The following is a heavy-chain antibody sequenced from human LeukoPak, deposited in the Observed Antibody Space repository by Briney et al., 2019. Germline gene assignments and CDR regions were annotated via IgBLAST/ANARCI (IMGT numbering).Heavy chain of an antibody. J-gene: IGHJ4*02. D-gene: IGHD5-18*01. Sequence: SETLSLTCTVSGGSISSYYWSWIRQPPGKGLEWIGHIYTSGSTNYNPSLKSRVTISVDTSKNQFSLKLSSVTAADTAVYYCARWRDTAFDYWGQGTLVTVSS. CDR3: ARWRDTAFDY. V-gene: IGHV4-4*09. CDR1: GGSISSYY. CDR2: IYTSGST.